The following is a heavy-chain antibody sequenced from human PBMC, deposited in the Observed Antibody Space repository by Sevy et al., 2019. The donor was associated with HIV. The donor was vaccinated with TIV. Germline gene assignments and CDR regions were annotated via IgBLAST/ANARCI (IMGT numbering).Heavy chain of an antibody. Sequence: GGSLRLSCAASGFTFSTYTMNWVRQAPGKGLEWVSGISSSSTYKYYGDSVKGRFTISRDNAQNSVYLQMNSLRVEDTAMYYCARDPEHDSWKSHFDYWGKGTLVTVSS. J-gene: IGHJ4*02. V-gene: IGHV3-21*06. CDR1: GFTFSTYT. CDR3: ARDPEHDSWKSHFDY. CDR2: ISSSSTYK. D-gene: IGHD1-1*01.